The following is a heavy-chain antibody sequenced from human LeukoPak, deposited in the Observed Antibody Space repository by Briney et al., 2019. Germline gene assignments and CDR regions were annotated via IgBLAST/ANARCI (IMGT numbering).Heavy chain of an antibody. D-gene: IGHD6-19*01. Sequence: PGGSLRLSCAASGFTFDDYAMHWVRQAPGKGLEWVSGISWNSGSIGYADSVKGRFTISRDNAKNSLYLQMNSLRAEDTALYYCAKGLKGLKFDYRGQGTLVTVSS. CDR2: ISWNSGSI. CDR1: GFTFDDYA. J-gene: IGHJ4*02. CDR3: AKGLKGLKFDY. V-gene: IGHV3-9*01.